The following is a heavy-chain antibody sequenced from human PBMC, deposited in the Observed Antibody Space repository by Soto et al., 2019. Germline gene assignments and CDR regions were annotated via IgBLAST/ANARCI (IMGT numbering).Heavy chain of an antibody. D-gene: IGHD2-15*01. J-gene: IGHJ4*02. CDR3: EREVVVVVAAIPGYFDY. CDR1: GFTFSSYW. CDR2: IKQDGSEK. V-gene: IGHV3-7*03. Sequence: EVQLVESGGGLVQPGGSLRLSCAASGFTFSSYWMSWVRQAPGKGLEWVANIKQDGSEKYYVDSVKGRFTISRDNAKNAVYLQMNSLRAEDTAVYYCEREVVVVVAAIPGYFDYWGQGTLVTAS.